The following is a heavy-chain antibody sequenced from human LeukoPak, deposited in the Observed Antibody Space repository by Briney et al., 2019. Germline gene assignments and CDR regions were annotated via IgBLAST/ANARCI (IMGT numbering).Heavy chain of an antibody. J-gene: IGHJ4*02. CDR3: ANGLSLSRYGDYFDY. CDR2: ISGSGGST. CDR1: GFTFSSYA. Sequence: GGSLRLSCAASGFTFSSYAMSWVRQAPGKGLEWVSAISGSGGSTYYADSVKGRFTISRDNSKNTLYLQMNSLRAEDTAVYYCANGLSLSRYGDYFDYWGQGTLVTVSS. V-gene: IGHV3-23*01. D-gene: IGHD3-16*01.